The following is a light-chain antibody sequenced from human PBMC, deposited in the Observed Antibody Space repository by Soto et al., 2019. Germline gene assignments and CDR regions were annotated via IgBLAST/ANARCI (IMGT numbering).Light chain of an antibody. V-gene: IGLV4-60*02. J-gene: IGLJ3*02. CDR2: LEGSGSY. CDR1: SGHSSYI. CDR3: ETWDSNTRV. Sequence: QSVLTQSSSASASLGSSVKLTCTLSSGHSSYIIAWHQQQPGKAPRYLMKLEGSGSYNKGSGVPDRFSGSSSAADRYLTISNLQFEDEDDYYCETWDSNTRVFGGGTKVTVL.